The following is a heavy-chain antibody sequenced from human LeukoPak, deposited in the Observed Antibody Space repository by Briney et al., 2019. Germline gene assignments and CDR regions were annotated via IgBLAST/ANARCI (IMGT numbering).Heavy chain of an antibody. J-gene: IGHJ4*02. D-gene: IGHD1-26*01. V-gene: IGHV3-23*01. Sequence: PGGSLRLSCAASGFTFSSYAMSWVRQAPGKGLEWVSAISGSGGSTYYADSVEGRFTISRDNSKNTLYLQMSSLRAEGTAVYYCAKDPGGGSYLADYWGQGTLVTVSS. CDR1: GFTFSSYA. CDR2: ISGSGGST. CDR3: AKDPGGGSYLADY.